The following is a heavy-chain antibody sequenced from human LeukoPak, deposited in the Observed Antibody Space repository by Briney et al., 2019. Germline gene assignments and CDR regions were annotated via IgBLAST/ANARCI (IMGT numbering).Heavy chain of an antibody. CDR2: LRAKGDST. V-gene: IGHV3-23*01. Sequence: GGSLRLSCAASGFTFRIYAMSWVRQAPGKGLEWVSTLRAKGDSTYYADSVKGRFTISRDNSKNTLYLQMNGLRADDTAVYYCAKDRGAATPSFDYWGQGTLVTVSS. J-gene: IGHJ4*02. CDR1: GFTFRIYA. D-gene: IGHD3-10*01. CDR3: AKDRGAATPSFDY.